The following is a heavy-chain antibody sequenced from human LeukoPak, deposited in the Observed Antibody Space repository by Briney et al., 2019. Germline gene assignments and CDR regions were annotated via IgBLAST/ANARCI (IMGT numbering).Heavy chain of an antibody. CDR3: ARQAGYYDSSGYHDAFDI. D-gene: IGHD3-22*01. CDR2: VYYSGST. CDR1: GGSISSGSYF. V-gene: IGHV4-39*01. J-gene: IGHJ3*02. Sequence: PSETLSLTCTVAGGSISSGSYFWGWIRQPPERGLQWIGSVYYSGSTNYNPSLKSRVTISVDTSKNQFSLKLSSVTAADTAVYYCARQAGYYDSSGYHDAFDIWGQGTMVTVSS.